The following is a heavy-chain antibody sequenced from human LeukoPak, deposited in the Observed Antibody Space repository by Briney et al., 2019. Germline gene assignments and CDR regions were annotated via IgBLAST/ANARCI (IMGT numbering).Heavy chain of an antibody. D-gene: IGHD3-16*02. Sequence: GESLKISRKGSGYTFTSYWIGWVRQMPGTGLEWMGTIYPGDSDTTYSPSFQGQVIISADRSISTAYLQWSSLKASDTAMYYCARLGITSGGLIVTPFDYWGQGTLVTVSS. J-gene: IGHJ4*02. CDR3: ARLGITSGGLIVTPFDY. CDR1: GYTFTSYW. CDR2: IYPGDSDT. V-gene: IGHV5-51*01.